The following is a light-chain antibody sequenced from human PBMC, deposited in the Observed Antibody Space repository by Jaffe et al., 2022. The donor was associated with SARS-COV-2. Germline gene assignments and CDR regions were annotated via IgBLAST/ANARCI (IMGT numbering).Light chain of an antibody. CDR1: QSISNY. Sequence: DIQMTQSPSSLSASVGDRVTITCRASQSISNYLNWYQQKPGKAPKLLIYAASSLQSGAPSRFSGSGSGTDFTLTISSLQPEDFAIYFCQESYSTPLTFGGGTKVEIK. V-gene: IGKV1-39*01. CDR2: AAS. J-gene: IGKJ4*01. CDR3: QESYSTPLT.